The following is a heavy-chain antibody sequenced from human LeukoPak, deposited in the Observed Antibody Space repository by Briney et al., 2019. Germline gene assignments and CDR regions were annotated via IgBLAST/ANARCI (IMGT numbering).Heavy chain of an antibody. V-gene: IGHV4-39*01. D-gene: IGHD3-3*01. CDR1: GGSISSSSYY. Sequence: KASETLSLTCTVSGGSISSSSYYWGWIRQPPGKGLEWIGSIYYSGSTYYNPSLKSRVTISVDTSKNQFSLKLSSVTAADTAVYYCARHGGSGSFDFWGQGTLVTVSS. CDR2: IYYSGST. J-gene: IGHJ4*02. CDR3: ARHGGSGSFDF.